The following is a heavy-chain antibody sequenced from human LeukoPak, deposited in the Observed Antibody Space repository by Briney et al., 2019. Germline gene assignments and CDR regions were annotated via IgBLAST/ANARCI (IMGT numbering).Heavy chain of an antibody. CDR1: GFTFSSYW. CDR2: IKQDGSEK. Sequence: PGGSLRLSCAASGFTFSSYWMSWVRQAPGKGLEWVANIKQDGSEKYYVDSVKGRFTISRDNAKNSLYLQMNSLRAEDTALYYCARDRALLWFGELLGDYFDYWGQGALVTVSS. V-gene: IGHV3-7*03. D-gene: IGHD3-10*01. CDR3: ARDRALLWFGELLGDYFDY. J-gene: IGHJ4*02.